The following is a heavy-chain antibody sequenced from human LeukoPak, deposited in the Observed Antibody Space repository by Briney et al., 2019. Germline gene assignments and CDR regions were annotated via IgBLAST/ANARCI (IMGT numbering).Heavy chain of an antibody. Sequence: SQTLSLTCAISGDSVSSNSAAWNWIRQSPSRGLEWLGRTYYRSKWYNDYAVSVKSRITINPDTSKNQFSLQLNSVPPEDTAVYYCARDFVRIEKKEGSGSYNSPHSNFDYWGQGTLVTVSS. V-gene: IGHV6-1*01. CDR1: GDSVSSNSAA. D-gene: IGHD3-10*01. J-gene: IGHJ4*02. CDR3: ARDFVRIEKKEGSGSYNSPHSNFDY. CDR2: TYYRSKWYN.